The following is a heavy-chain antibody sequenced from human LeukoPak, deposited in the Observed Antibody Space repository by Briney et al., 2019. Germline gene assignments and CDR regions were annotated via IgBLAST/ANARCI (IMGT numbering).Heavy chain of an antibody. J-gene: IGHJ4*02. Sequence: GGSLRLSCAASGFTFSSYSMTWVRQAPGKGLEWVSSISSSSSYIYYADSVKGRFTISRDNAKNSLYLQMNSLRAEDTAVYYCARDSDSSGYCDYWGQGTLVTVSS. D-gene: IGHD3-22*01. CDR3: ARDSDSSGYCDY. V-gene: IGHV3-21*01. CDR1: GFTFSSYS. CDR2: ISSSSSYI.